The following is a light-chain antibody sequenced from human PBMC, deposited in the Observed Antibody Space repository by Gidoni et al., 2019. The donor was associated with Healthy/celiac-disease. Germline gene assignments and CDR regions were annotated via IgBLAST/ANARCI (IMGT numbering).Light chain of an antibody. CDR2: GAS. J-gene: IGKJ1*01. CDR3: QQYGSSPET. Sequence: ELVLTQSPGTLSLSPGERATLSCRASQSVSSSYLAWYQQKPGQAPRLLIYGASSRATGIPDRFSGSGSGTDFTLTISRLEPEDFAVYYCQQYGSSPETFGLGTKVEIK. CDR1: QSVSSSY. V-gene: IGKV3-20*01.